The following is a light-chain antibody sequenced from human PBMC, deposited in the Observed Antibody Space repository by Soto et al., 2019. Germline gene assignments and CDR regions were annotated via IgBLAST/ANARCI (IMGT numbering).Light chain of an antibody. V-gene: IGKV1-9*01. J-gene: IGKJ4*01. CDR3: QQLSTYPST. CDR2: AAS. CDR1: QGIGSY. Sequence: IHLTQYQSSLSASLGARVTITFRASQGIGSYLAWYQQKPGEAPKLLIFAASTLQSGVPSRFSGSGSGTDFTLTISSLQAEDFATYYCQQLSTYPSTFGGGTKVDIK.